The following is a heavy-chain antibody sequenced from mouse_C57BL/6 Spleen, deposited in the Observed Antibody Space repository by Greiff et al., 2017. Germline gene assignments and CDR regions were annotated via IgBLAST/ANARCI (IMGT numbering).Heavy chain of an antibody. CDR2: IDPSDSYT. CDR1: GYTFTSYW. D-gene: IGHD1-1*01. CDR3: ARRYYYGSSPYCDD. Sequence: VQLQQPGAELVMPGASVKLSCKASGYTFTSYWMHWVKQRPGQGLEWIGEIDPSDSYTNYNQKFKGKSTLTVDKSSSTAYMQLSSLTSEDSAVYYCARRYYYGSSPYCDDWGQSTTLAVSS. V-gene: IGHV1-69*01. J-gene: IGHJ2*01.